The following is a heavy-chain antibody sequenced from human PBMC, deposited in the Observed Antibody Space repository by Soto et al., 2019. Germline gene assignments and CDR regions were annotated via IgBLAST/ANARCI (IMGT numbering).Heavy chain of an antibody. V-gene: IGHV3-23*01. Sequence: GGSLRLSCAASGFTFSSYAMSWVRQAPGKGLEWVSAISGSGGSTYYADSVEGRFTISRDNSRNTLYLKMNSMRAEDTAVYFCGTDRPDGYDPYCFDYWGQGTLVTVSS. CDR2: ISGSGGST. D-gene: IGHD5-12*01. CDR1: GFTFSSYA. J-gene: IGHJ4*02. CDR3: GTDRPDGYDPYCFDY.